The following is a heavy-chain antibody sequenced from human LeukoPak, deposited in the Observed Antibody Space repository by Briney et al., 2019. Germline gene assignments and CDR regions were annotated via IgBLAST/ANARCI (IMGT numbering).Heavy chain of an antibody. CDR2: ISSTSTFI. V-gene: IGHV3-21*01. D-gene: IGHD3-22*01. CDR3: ARDHFDNSDYPRTYYYYYMDV. CDR1: GFTFSRYS. J-gene: IGHJ6*03. Sequence: GGSLRLSCAASGFTFSRYSMNWVRQAPGKGLEWVASISSTSTFIYSADSVKGRFTISRDTAKNSLFLQMNSLRAEDTAIYYYARDHFDNSDYPRTYYYYYMDVWGKGTTVTVSS.